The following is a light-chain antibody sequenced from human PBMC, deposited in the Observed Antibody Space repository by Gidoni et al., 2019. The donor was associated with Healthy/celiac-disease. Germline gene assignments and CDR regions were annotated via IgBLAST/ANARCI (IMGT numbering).Light chain of an antibody. CDR3: QQQGT. J-gene: IGKJ1*01. V-gene: IGKV3-15*01. Sequence: EIVMTQSPATLSVSPGERATLSCRASQSVSSNLAWYQQKPGQAPSLLIYGAATSATGIPARFRGSWSGTEFTLTISSLQSEDCAVYYCQQQGTFGQGTKVEIK. CDR1: QSVSSN. CDR2: GAA.